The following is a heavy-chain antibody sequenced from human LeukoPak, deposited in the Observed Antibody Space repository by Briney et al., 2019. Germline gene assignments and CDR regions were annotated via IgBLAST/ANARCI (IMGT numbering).Heavy chain of an antibody. D-gene: IGHD6-19*01. CDR3: AKDIAVAPGGY. CDR1: GFTFSSYA. Sequence: GRSLRLSCAASGFTFSSYAMYWVRQAPGKGLEWVAVISYDGSDKFYADSVKGRFTISRDSSKNTLYLQMNSLRPEDTAVYYCAKDIAVAPGGYWGQGTLVTVSS. J-gene: IGHJ4*02. CDR2: ISYDGSDK. V-gene: IGHV3-30*04.